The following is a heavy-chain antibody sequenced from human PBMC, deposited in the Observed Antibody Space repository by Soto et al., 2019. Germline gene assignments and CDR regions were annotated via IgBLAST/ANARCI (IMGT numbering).Heavy chain of an antibody. Sequence: ASVKVSCKASGYTFTSYAMHWVRQAPGQRLEWMGWINAGNGNTKYSQKFQGRVTITRDTSASTAYMELSSLRSEDTAVYYCARDVYCSGGSCSRPRGWFDPWGQGTLVTVSS. J-gene: IGHJ5*02. D-gene: IGHD2-15*01. CDR1: GYTFTSYA. V-gene: IGHV1-3*01. CDR3: ARDVYCSGGSCSRPRGWFDP. CDR2: INAGNGNT.